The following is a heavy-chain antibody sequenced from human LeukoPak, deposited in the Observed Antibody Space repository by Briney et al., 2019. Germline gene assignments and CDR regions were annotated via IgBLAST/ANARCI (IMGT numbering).Heavy chain of an antibody. J-gene: IGHJ4*01. Sequence: GGSLRLSCAASGFTISGFWMHWVRQVPGEGLVWVARMNSAGTTINYADSVKGRFTISRDNVRNTLHLQMNNPSLEDTAVYFCIREVQVRASASLGLWGRGPLVTVS. CDR3: IREVQVRASASLGL. D-gene: IGHD1-1*01. CDR1: GFTISGFW. V-gene: IGHV3-74*01. CDR2: MNSAGTTI.